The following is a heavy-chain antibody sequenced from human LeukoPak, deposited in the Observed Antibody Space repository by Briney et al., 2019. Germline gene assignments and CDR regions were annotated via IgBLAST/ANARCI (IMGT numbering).Heavy chain of an antibody. CDR1: GFTFSYFW. CDR2: INTDGSYS. V-gene: IGHV3-74*01. D-gene: IGHD6-13*01. J-gene: IGHJ6*02. CDR3: ARISRSWYLGMDV. Sequence: GGALRLSCAASGFTFSYFWMHWFRQTPGKGVGWVSCINTDGSYSSYADAVKGRFTISRDNVSNTLYLQMNSQRAKDSAVYYCARISRSWYLGMDVWGQGTTVTVSS.